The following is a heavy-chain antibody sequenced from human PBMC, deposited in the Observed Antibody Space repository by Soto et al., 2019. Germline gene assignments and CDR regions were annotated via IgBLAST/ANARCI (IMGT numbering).Heavy chain of an antibody. Sequence: GGSLRLSCAASGFTFSDYYMSWIRQAPGKGLEWVSYISGSSTYTNSTESVKGRFTISRDNAKNSLYLQMDSLRAEDTARYFCARSFSGYFDYWGQGAPVTVSS. V-gene: IGHV3-11*06. D-gene: IGHD3-22*01. CDR3: ARSFSGYFDY. J-gene: IGHJ4*02. CDR1: GFTFSDYY. CDR2: ISGSSTYT.